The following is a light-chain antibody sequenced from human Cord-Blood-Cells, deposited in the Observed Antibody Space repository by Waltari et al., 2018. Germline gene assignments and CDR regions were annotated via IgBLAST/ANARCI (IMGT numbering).Light chain of an antibody. Sequence: QSALTHPPSVSVSPGQTVTISCTGPSSDVGRYNRVTWYQQPPGTAPTLMIYEVRHRPSGVPDRFSGSKSGNTASLTISGLQAEDEADYYCSSYTSSSFVVFGGGTKLTVL. CDR3: SSYTSSSFVV. CDR2: EVR. J-gene: IGLJ2*01. V-gene: IGLV2-18*02. CDR1: SSDVGRYNR.